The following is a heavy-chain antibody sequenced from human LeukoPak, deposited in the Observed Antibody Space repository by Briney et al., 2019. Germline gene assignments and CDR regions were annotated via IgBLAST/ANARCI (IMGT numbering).Heavy chain of an antibody. D-gene: IGHD5-18*01. CDR1: GFTFSSYS. V-gene: IGHV3-21*01. CDR3: ARGRGYSYGRTPFDY. Sequence: GGSLRLSCAASGFTFSSYSMNWVRQAPGKGLEWVSSISSSSSYIYYADSVKGRFTISRGNAKNSLYLQMNSLRAEDTAVYYCARGRGYSYGRTPFDYWGQGTLVTVSS. CDR2: ISSSSSYI. J-gene: IGHJ4*02.